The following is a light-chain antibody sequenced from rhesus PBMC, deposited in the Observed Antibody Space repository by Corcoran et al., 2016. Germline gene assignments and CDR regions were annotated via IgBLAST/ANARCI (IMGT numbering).Light chain of an antibody. CDR1: ESVDNY. V-gene: IGKV3-40*03. Sequence: EIVMTQSPATLSFSPGETATLSCRASESVDNYLAWSPQKPGQVPKLLVHSAYFRATGIPDRFSGSGSRTEFTLTISSLEPEDVGVYHCQQYNDLLPTFGGGTKVEIK. J-gene: IGKJ4*01. CDR3: QQYNDLLPT. CDR2: SAY.